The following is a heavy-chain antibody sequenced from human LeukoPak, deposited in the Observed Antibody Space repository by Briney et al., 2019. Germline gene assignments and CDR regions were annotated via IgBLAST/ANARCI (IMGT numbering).Heavy chain of an antibody. Sequence: HSGGSLRLSCAASGFTFNSHAMNWVRQAPGKGLEWVSAISGSDGSTYYADSVKGRFTISRDNSKITLYLQMNSLRAEDTAVYHCAKGKGYSSSSSDHWGQGTLVTVSS. D-gene: IGHD6-6*01. CDR1: GFTFNSHA. CDR3: AKGKGYSSSSSDH. V-gene: IGHV3-23*01. CDR2: ISGSDGST. J-gene: IGHJ5*02.